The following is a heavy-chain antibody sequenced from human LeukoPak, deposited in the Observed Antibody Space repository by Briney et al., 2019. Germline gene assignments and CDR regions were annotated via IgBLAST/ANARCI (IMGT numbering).Heavy chain of an antibody. CDR1: GFTLSSYW. CDR3: ARGIDI. CDR2: INQDGTEK. Sequence: GGSLRLSCAASGFTLSSYWMNWVRQAPGKGLEWVANINQDGTEKYYVDSVKGRFTISRDNAKNSLYLQMNSLRAEDTAIYYCARGIDIWGRGTMVTVSS. V-gene: IGHV3-7*01. J-gene: IGHJ3*02.